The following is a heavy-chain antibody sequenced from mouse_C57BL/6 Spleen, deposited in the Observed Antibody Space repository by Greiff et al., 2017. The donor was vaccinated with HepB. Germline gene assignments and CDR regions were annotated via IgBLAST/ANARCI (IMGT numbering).Heavy chain of an antibody. D-gene: IGHD2-3*01. J-gene: IGHJ3*01. CDR3: TGGDGYSFAY. Sequence: EVQVVESGGGLVQPGGSMKLSCVASGFTFSNYWMNWVRQSPEKGLEWVAQIRLKSDNYATHYAESVKGRFTISRDDSKSSVYLQMNNLRAEDTGIYYGTGGDGYSFAYWGQGTLVTVSA. CDR1: GFTFSNYW. V-gene: IGHV6-3*01. CDR2: IRLKSDNYAT.